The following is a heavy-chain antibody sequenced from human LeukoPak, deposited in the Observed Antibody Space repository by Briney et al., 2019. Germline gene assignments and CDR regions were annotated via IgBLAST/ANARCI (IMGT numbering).Heavy chain of an antibody. CDR1: GFTFNSYS. Sequence: GGSLRLSCAASGFTFNSYSMNWVRQAPGKGLEWISSISPSSSHIFYAESVEGRFTISRDNAKKSLYLQMNSLKTEDTAVYYCAFGVHRGYYYMDVWGKGTTVTVSS. D-gene: IGHD3-3*01. CDR3: AFGVHRGYYYMDV. CDR2: ISPSSSHI. J-gene: IGHJ6*03. V-gene: IGHV3-21*04.